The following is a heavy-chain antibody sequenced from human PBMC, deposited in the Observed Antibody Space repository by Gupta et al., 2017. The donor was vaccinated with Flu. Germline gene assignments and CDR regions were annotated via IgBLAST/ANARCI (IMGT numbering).Heavy chain of an antibody. J-gene: IGHJ4*02. D-gene: IGHD3-16*01. CDR1: GYY. CDR2: INNSGRT. Sequence: GYYWSWSRQTPGKGLEWIGEINNSGRTKYNPARKRRVTISVDTSKNQVSLKVNSVKEEEQAVYYCAREFLDGGSNGITFDSWDQGTLVHVSS. CDR3: AREFLDGGSNGITFDS. V-gene: IGHV4-34*01.